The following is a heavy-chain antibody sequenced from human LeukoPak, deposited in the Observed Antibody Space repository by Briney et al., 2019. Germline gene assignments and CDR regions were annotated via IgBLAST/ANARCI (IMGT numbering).Heavy chain of an antibody. J-gene: IGHJ4*02. CDR3: ARAYCGGDCCSDY. V-gene: IGHV3-74*01. CDR1: GFTFSSYW. Sequence: GGSLRLSCAASGFTFSSYWMHWVRQAPGKGLVWVSRINSDGSSTSYADSVKGRFTISRDNAKNTLYLQMNSLRAEDTAVYYCARAYCGGDCCSDYWGQGTLVTVSS. D-gene: IGHD2-21*02. CDR2: INSDGSST.